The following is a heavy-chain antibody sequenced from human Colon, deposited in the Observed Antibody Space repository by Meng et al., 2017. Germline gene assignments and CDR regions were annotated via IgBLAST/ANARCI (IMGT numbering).Heavy chain of an antibody. J-gene: IGHJ4*02. Sequence: QGPPLEAGPARVVLSGPLPLPCPVSGGSITTNSYWSWVRQSPEKGLEWIGQIDHRGDPYYNPSLKSRVTMSVDRSKSQVSLQLTSVTAADTAVYYCARHGGYYQDYWGQGTLVTVSS. V-gene: IGHV4-4*02. D-gene: IGHD4-23*01. CDR3: ARHGGYYQDY. CDR1: GGSITTNSY. CDR2: IDHRGDP.